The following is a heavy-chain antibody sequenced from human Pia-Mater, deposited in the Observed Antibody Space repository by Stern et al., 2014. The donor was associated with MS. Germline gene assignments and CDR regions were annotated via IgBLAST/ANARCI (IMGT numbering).Heavy chain of an antibody. J-gene: IGHJ3*01. D-gene: IGHD5-12*01. CDR2: FFWDDDD. Sequence: QVTLRESGPTLVKPTQTLTLTCYFSGFSLTTSGVGVGWIRQPPGMALAWLAVFFWDDDDRYSPSLQNRLAITKDPPNNKVVLTRTDMAPADTATYFCAYTFSPWPPGAFHFWGPGTMVTASS. V-gene: IGHV2-5*02. CDR3: AYTFSPWPPGAFHF. CDR1: GFSLTTSGVG.